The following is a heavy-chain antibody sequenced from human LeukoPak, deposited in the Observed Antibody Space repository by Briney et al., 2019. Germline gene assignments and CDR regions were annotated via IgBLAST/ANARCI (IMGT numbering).Heavy chain of an antibody. J-gene: IGHJ4*02. D-gene: IGHD7-27*01. Sequence: GESLTLSCAVSGFSFSTDAMSWVRQAPGKGLEWVSAISATGGSTYYADSVSGGFTIARDNAKSTLYLHMHVMSADDTAAYYGAKGPPGVRRAIDYSGQGNLLTVSS. CDR2: ISATGGST. CDR3: AKGPPGVRRAIDY. V-gene: IGHV3-23*01. CDR1: GFSFSTDA.